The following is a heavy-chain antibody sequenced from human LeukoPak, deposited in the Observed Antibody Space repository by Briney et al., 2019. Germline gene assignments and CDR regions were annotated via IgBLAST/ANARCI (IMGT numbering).Heavy chain of an antibody. J-gene: IGHJ4*02. CDR1: GYSFTAFY. V-gene: IGHV1-2*02. D-gene: IGHD3-22*01. Sequence: ASVRVSCKASGYSFTAFYIHWVRQGPGQGLEWMGWIHPSSGKTNYAYKFRGRVTMTRDTSISTAYMDLGSLRSDDTAVYYCAREDGENYYESPHWGQGTLVTVSS. CDR3: AREDGENYYESPH. CDR2: IHPSSGKT.